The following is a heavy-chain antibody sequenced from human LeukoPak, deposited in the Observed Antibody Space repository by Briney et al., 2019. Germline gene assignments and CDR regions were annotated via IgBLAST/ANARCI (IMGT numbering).Heavy chain of an antibody. D-gene: IGHD5-18*01. V-gene: IGHV3-33*08. J-gene: IGHJ4*02. CDR2: IWYDGSNK. CDR3: ATGVGYSYGYSSQPRAYYSDY. Sequence: PGGSLRLSCAASGFTFSSYAMSWVRQAPGKGLEWVAVIWYDGSNKYYADSVKGRFTISRDNSKNTLYLQMSSLRAEDTAVYYCATGVGYSYGYSSQPRAYYSDYWGQGTLVTVSS. CDR1: GFTFSSYA.